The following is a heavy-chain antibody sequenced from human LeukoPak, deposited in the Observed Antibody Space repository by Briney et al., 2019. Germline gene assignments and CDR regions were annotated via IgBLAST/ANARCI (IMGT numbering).Heavy chain of an antibody. Sequence: SETLSLTCTVSGGSISSSSYYWGWIRQPPGKGLEWIGSIYYSGSTYYNPSLKSRVTISVDTSKNQFSLKLSSVTAADTAVYYCARRGRPYSSSWYSRGGEFDYWGQGTLVTVSS. V-gene: IGHV4-39*07. D-gene: IGHD6-13*01. CDR3: ARRGRPYSSSWYSRGGEFDY. J-gene: IGHJ4*02. CDR1: GGSISSSSYY. CDR2: IYYSGST.